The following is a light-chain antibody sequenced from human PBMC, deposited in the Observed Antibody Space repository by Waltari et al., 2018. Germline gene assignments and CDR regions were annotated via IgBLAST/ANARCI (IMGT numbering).Light chain of an antibody. CDR2: GAS. CDR1: QSVSRA. Sequence: EIGLTQSPGTLSLSPGERATCSCRASQSVSRALAWSQQNPGQAPRLLIYGASHRATGIPDRFSGSGSGTDFSLIISRLEPEDFAVYYCQHYVSLPVTFGQGTKVEIK. CDR3: QHYVSLPVT. J-gene: IGKJ1*01. V-gene: IGKV3-20*01.